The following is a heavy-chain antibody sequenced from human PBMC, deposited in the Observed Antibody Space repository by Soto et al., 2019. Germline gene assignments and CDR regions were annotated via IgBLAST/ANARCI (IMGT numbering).Heavy chain of an antibody. CDR2: MNPNSGNT. Sequence: GASVKVSCKASGHTFTSYDINWVRQATGQGLEWMGWMNPNSGNTGYAQKFQGRVTMTRNTSISTAYMELSSLRSEDTAVYYCARGEKQLGSDYYYYYYMDVWGKGTTVTVSS. J-gene: IGHJ6*03. D-gene: IGHD6-13*01. CDR3: ARGEKQLGSDYYYYYYMDV. V-gene: IGHV1-8*01. CDR1: GHTFTSYD.